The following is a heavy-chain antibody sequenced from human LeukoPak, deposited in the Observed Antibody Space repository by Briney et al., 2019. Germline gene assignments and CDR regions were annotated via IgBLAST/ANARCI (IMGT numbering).Heavy chain of an antibody. CDR3: VGFSQES. CDR1: GVTFSSYS. Sequence: GGSLRLSRAPSGVTFSSYSMNWVRQAPGKGLEWVSSTSSSSRYIYYADSVKGPFTISRDNAKSSLYLQMSSLRAEDTAVYYCVGFSQESWGQGTLVTVSS. V-gene: IGHV3-21*01. CDR2: TSSSSRYI. J-gene: IGHJ5*02.